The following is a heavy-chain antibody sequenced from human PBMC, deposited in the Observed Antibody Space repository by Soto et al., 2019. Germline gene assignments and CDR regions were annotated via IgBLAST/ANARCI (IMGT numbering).Heavy chain of an antibody. CDR1: GYTFTGYY. CDR3: ARGGAAAAGTFQH. Sequence: ASVKVSCKASGYTFTGYYMHWVRQAPGQGLEWMGWINPNSGGTNYAQKFQGRVTITRDTSISTAYMELSRLRSDDTAVYYCARGGAAAAGTFQHWGQGTLVTVSS. V-gene: IGHV1-2*02. J-gene: IGHJ1*01. CDR2: INPNSGGT. D-gene: IGHD6-13*01.